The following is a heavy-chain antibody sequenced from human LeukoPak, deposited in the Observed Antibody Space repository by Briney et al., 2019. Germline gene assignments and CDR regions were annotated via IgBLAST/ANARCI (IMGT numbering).Heavy chain of an antibody. V-gene: IGHV4-34*01. D-gene: IGHD2-2*02. Sequence: SETLSLTRAVYGGSFSGYYWSWIRQPPGKGLEWIGEINHSGSTNYNPSLKSRVTISVDTSKNQFSLKLSSVTAADTAVYYCARGYRYLGYWGQGTLVTVSS. CDR1: GGSFSGYY. J-gene: IGHJ4*02. CDR2: INHSGST. CDR3: ARGYRYLGY.